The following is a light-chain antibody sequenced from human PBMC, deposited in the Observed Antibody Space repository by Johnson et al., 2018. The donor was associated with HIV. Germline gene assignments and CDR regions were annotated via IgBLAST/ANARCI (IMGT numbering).Light chain of an antibody. CDR2: DNN. CDR1: SSNIGNNY. Sequence: QSVLTQPPSVSAAPGQKVTISCSGSSSNIGNNYVSWYQRLPGTAPKLLIYDNNKRPSGIPDRFSGSKYGTSATLGITGLQTGDEADYYCGTWDSSLSAGVFGTGTKVTVL. J-gene: IGLJ1*01. V-gene: IGLV1-51*01. CDR3: GTWDSSLSAGV.